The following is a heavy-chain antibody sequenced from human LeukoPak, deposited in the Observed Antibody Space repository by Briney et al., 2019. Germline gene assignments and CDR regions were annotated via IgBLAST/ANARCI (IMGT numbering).Heavy chain of an antibody. V-gene: IGHV3-74*01. CDR2: INSGGTVT. D-gene: IGHD6-19*01. CDR1: GFTFSDFW. J-gene: IGHJ4*02. CDR3: AKKDSSGWYDYFDY. Sequence: GGSLRLSCAASGFTFSDFWMHWVRQAPGKGLVWVSRINSGGTVTNYADSVKGRFTISRDNSKNTLYLQMNSLRAEDTAVYYCAKKDSSGWYDYFDYWGQGTLVTVSS.